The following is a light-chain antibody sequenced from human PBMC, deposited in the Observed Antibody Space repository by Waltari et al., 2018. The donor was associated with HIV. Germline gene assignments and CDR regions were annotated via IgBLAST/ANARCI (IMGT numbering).Light chain of an antibody. Sequence: QSALTQPPSASGSLGQSVTISCSGTSADIGGYNYVFWYQQYPAKAPKLLIYEVKKRPAGVPDRFSGSKSLNTASLTVSGLQAEDEAHYFCSSFAGSNTVVFGGGTKLTVL. CDR2: EVK. J-gene: IGLJ2*01. CDR3: SSFAGSNTVV. CDR1: SADIGGYNY. V-gene: IGLV2-8*01.